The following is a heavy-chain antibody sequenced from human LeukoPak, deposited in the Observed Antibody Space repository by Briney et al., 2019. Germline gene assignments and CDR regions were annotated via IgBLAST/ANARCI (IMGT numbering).Heavy chain of an antibody. V-gene: IGHV3-23*01. J-gene: IGHJ4*02. D-gene: IGHD3-22*01. CDR2: ISGSGGST. CDR1: GFTFSSYA. CDR3: AKDRSPYYYDSSGYYLSDY. Sequence: GGSLRLSCAASGFTFSSYAMSWVRQAPGKGLEWVSVISGSGGSTYYADSVKGRFTISRDNSKNTLHLQMNSLRAEDTAVYYCAKDRSPYYYDSSGYYLSDYWGQGTLVTVSS.